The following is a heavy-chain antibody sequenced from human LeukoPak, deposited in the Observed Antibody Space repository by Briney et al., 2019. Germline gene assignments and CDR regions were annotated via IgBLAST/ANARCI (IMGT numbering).Heavy chain of an antibody. CDR3: ARGLESGYYNWFDP. CDR1: GFIFSSYS. V-gene: IGHV3-21*01. J-gene: IGHJ5*02. CDR2: ISSSSTYI. D-gene: IGHD3-22*01. Sequence: GGSLRLSCAASGFIFSSYSMNWVRQAPGKGLEWVSSISSSSTYIYYADSVTGRFTISRDNAKNSLYLQMSSLRAEDTAMYYCARGLESGYYNWFDPWGQGTLVTVSS.